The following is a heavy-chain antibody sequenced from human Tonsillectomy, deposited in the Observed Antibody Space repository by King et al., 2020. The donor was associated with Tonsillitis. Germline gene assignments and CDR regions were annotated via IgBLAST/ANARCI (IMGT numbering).Heavy chain of an antibody. J-gene: IGHJ6*03. Sequence: QLQESGPGLVKPSETLSLTCTVSGGSISSFYWSWIRQPPGKGLEWIGYVYNIGSTKYNPSLKSRVTISIDTSKNQFSLNLSSVTAADTAVYYCARMYYDFWSGFYYYYMDVGGKGTTVIVSS. CDR1: GGSISSFY. CDR2: VYNIGST. D-gene: IGHD3-3*01. V-gene: IGHV4-59*01. CDR3: ARMYYDFWSGFYYYYMDV.